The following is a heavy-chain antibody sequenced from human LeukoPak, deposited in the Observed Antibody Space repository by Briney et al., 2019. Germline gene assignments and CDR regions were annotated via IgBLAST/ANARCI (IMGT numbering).Heavy chain of an antibody. D-gene: IGHD3-10*01. V-gene: IGHV3-48*04. CDR3: AKDMEGYYYYGMDV. CDR2: ISISGGSI. Sequence: GGSLRLSCAASGFTLGSHSMNWVRQAPGEGLEWVSYISISGGSIYYADFVKGRFTISRDNAKNSLYLQMNSLRAEDTALYYCAKDMEGYYYYGMDVWGQGTTVTVSS. J-gene: IGHJ6*02. CDR1: GFTLGSHS.